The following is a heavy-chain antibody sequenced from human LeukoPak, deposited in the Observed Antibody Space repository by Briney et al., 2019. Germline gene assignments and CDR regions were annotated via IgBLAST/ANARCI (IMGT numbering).Heavy chain of an antibody. D-gene: IGHD2-15*01. J-gene: IGHJ3*02. CDR3: ARVLLGFHAFDI. V-gene: IGHV4-30-2*01. Sequence: SQTLSLTCAVSGGSISSGGYSWSWIRQPPGKGLEWIGYIYHSGSTYYNPSLKSRVTISVDRSKNQFSLKLSSVTAADTAVYYCARVLLGFHAFDIWGQGTMVTVSS. CDR1: GGSISSGGYS. CDR2: IYHSGST.